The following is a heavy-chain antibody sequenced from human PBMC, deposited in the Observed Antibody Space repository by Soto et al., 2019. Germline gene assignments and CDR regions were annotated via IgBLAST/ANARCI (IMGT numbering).Heavy chain of an antibody. Sequence: QVQLVESGGGVVQPGRSLRISCAASGFTFSSYGMHWVRQAPGKGLEWVAVIWYDGSNKYYADSVKGRFTISRDNSKNTLYLHMNSLRAEDTAVYYCARDEGYSSGLHYWGKGTLVTVSS. J-gene: IGHJ4*02. D-gene: IGHD6-19*01. CDR2: IWYDGSNK. V-gene: IGHV3-33*01. CDR1: GFTFSSYG. CDR3: ARDEGYSSGLHY.